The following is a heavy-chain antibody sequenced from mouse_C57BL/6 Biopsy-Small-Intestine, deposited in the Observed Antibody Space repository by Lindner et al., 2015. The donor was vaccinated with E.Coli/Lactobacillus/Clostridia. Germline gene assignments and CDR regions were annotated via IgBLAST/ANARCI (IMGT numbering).Heavy chain of an antibody. CDR2: DPENGERT. D-gene: IGHD1-1*01. CDR1: HTLNELSV. Sequence: SVKVSCKVSGHTLNELSVHWVRQAPGKGFEWMGSFDPENGERTYAQQFQDRVIMTEDPSADTAYLELSSLRSDDTAVYFCAMGIFYGERDLWGQGTLVSVSS. CDR3: MGIFYGERDL. J-gene: IGHJ4*01. V-gene: IGHV1-83*01.